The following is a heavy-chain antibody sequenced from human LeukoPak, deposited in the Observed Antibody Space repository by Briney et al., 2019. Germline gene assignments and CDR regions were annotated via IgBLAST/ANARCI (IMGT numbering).Heavy chain of an antibody. D-gene: IGHD6-13*01. CDR2: IIPIFGTA. V-gene: IGHV1-69*06. Sequence: SGKVSCKASGGTFSSYAISWVRQAPGQGLEWMGGIIPIFGTANYAQKFQGRVTITADKSTSTAYMELSSLRSEDTAVYYCATIVIAAAGTRGAFDIWGQGTMVTVSS. J-gene: IGHJ3*02. CDR1: GGTFSSYA. CDR3: ATIVIAAAGTRGAFDI.